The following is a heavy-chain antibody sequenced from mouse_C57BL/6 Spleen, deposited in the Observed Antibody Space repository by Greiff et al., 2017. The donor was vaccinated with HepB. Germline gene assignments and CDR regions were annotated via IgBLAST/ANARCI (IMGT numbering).Heavy chain of an antibody. CDR2: INPNKGTT. D-gene: IGHD3-2*02. V-gene: IGHV1-39*01. CDR3: AREGLRPYFDY. Sequence: VQLQQSGPELVKPGASVKISCKASGNSFPNSNRNWVKKSKGKSLDWIGVINPNKGTTSYNQKFKGKATLTVDQSSSTAYMQLNSLTSEDSAVYYCAREGLRPYFDYWGQGTTLTVSS. CDR1: GNSFPNSN. J-gene: IGHJ2*01.